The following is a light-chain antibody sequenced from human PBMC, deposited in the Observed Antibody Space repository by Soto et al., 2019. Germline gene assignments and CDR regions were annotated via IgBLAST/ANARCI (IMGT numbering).Light chain of an antibody. CDR1: SSDVGGYNY. CDR3: SSYTGSNIV. J-gene: IGLJ3*02. Sequence: QSALTQPASVSGSPGQSITISCTGTSSDVGGYNYVSWYQQHPGKAPKFMIYEVSNRPSGVSSRFSGSKSGNTASLTISGPQAEDEADYYCSSYTGSNIVFGGGTKVTVL. CDR2: EVS. V-gene: IGLV2-14*01.